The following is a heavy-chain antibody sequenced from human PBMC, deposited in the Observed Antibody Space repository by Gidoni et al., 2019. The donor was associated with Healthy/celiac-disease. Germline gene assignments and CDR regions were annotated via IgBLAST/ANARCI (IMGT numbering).Heavy chain of an antibody. CDR3: ARGLGGSGGSLYYYYMDV. Sequence: QVQLVQSGAEVKKPGASVKVSCKASGYTFTSYARHWVRQAPGQRLEWMGWINAGNGNTKYSQKFQGRVTITRDTSASTAYMELSSLRSEDTAVYYCARGLGGSGGSLYYYYMDVWGKGTTVTVSS. D-gene: IGHD1-26*01. CDR2: INAGNGNT. J-gene: IGHJ6*03. V-gene: IGHV1-3*01. CDR1: GYTFTSYA.